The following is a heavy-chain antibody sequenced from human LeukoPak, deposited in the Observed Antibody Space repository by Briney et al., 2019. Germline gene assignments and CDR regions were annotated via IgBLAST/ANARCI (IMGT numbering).Heavy chain of an antibody. CDR2: ISSSSSTI. CDR1: GFTFSSYS. J-gene: IGHJ4*02. CDR3: ASSRRPRGYVEMATIIPSIG. D-gene: IGHD5-24*01. V-gene: IGHV3-48*01. Sequence: GGSLRLSCAASGFTFSSYSMNWVRQAPGNGLEWVSYISSSSSTIYYADSVKGRFTISRDNAKNSLYLQMNSLRAEDTAVYYCASSRRPRGYVEMATIIPSIGWGQGTLVTVSS.